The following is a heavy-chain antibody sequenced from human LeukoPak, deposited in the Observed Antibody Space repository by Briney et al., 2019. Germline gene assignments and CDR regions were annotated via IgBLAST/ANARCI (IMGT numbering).Heavy chain of an antibody. CDR2: ISSSNNYI. J-gene: IGHJ4*02. CDR3: ARVGELAPIDY. V-gene: IGHV3-21*01. CDR1: GFTFSSYS. D-gene: IGHD6-13*01. Sequence: GGSLRLSCSASGFTFSSYSMNWVRQAPGKGLEWVSSISSSNNYIYYADSVKGRFTISRYNAKNSLYLQMNSLRAEDTAVYYCARVGELAPIDYWGQGILGTVSS.